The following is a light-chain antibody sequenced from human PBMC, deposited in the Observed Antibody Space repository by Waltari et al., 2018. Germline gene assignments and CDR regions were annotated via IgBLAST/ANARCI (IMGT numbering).Light chain of an antibody. V-gene: IGLV1-44*01. CDR2: SNN. J-gene: IGLJ3*02. Sequence: QSVLTQPPSASGTPGQRVTTSCSGSSSNIGSNTVHWYQQLPGTAPKLLIYSNNQRPSGVPDRFSGSKSGTSASLAISGLQSEDEADYYCAAWDDSLNGRVFGGGTKLTVL. CDR3: AAWDDSLNGRV. CDR1: SSNIGSNT.